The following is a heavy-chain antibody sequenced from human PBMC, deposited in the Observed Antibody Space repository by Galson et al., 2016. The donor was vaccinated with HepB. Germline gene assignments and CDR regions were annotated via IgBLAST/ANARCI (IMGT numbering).Heavy chain of an antibody. Sequence: SETLSLTCAVYGGSFDDYYWSWVRRFPGKGLEWIGEIKYSGIANYNPILKTRVALSMDTSKNQFSLSLTSMTAADTAVYYCARFRIVAAGIHWFDPWSQGNLVTVAS. CDR1: GGSFDDYY. D-gene: IGHD6-13*01. J-gene: IGHJ5*02. V-gene: IGHV4-34*01. CDR3: ARFRIVAAGIHWFDP. CDR2: IKYSGIA.